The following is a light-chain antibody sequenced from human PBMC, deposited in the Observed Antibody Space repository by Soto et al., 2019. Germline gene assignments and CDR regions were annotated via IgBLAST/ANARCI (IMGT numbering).Light chain of an antibody. CDR3: SSYTSSSTLVV. Sequence: QSVLTQPASVSGSPGQSITISCTGTSSDVGGYHYVSWYQQHPGKAPKLMIYDVSNRPSGVSNRFSGSKSGNTASLTISGLQAEDEADYYCSSYTSSSTLVVFGTGTKVTVL. J-gene: IGLJ1*01. CDR1: SSDVGGYHY. V-gene: IGLV2-14*01. CDR2: DVS.